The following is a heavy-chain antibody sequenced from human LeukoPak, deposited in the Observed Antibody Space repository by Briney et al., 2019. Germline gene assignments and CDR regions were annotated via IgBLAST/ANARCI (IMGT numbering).Heavy chain of an antibody. CDR1: GFTFSSYW. CDR2: IKQDGSEK. J-gene: IGHJ6*03. V-gene: IGHV3-7*01. CDR3: ARDKGYYYYYMDV. Sequence: GGSLRLSCAASGFTFSSYWMSWVRQTPGKGLEWVANIKQDGSEKYYVDSVKGRFTISRDNAKNSLYLQMNSLRAEDTAVYYCARDKGYYYYYMDVWGKGTTVTVSS.